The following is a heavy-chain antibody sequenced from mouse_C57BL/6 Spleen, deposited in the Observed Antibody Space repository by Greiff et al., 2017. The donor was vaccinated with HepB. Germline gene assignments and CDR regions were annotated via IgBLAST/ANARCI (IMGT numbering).Heavy chain of an antibody. D-gene: IGHD1-1*01. J-gene: IGHJ1*03. Sequence: QVQLQQPGAELVRPGSSVKLSCKASGYTFTSYWMHWVKQRPIQGLEWIGNIDPSDSETHYNQKFKDKATLTVDKSSSTAYMQLSSLTSEDSAVYYCARSRIITTVVATDGYFDVWGTGTTVTVSS. CDR3: ARSRIITTVVATDGYFDV. V-gene: IGHV1-52*01. CDR1: GYTFTSYW. CDR2: IDPSDSET.